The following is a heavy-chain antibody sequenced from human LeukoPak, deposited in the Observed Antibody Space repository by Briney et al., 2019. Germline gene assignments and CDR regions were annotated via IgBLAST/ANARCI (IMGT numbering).Heavy chain of an antibody. CDR1: GYTFTGYY. CDR2: INPNSGGT. D-gene: IGHD5-12*01. Sequence: ASVKVSCKASGYTFTGYYMHWVRRAPGQGLEWMGWINPNSGGTNYAQKFQGRVTMTRDTSTSTVYMELSSLRSEDTAVYYCASDGGYGGYDFDYWGQGTLVTVSS. V-gene: IGHV1-2*02. CDR3: ASDGGYGGYDFDY. J-gene: IGHJ4*02.